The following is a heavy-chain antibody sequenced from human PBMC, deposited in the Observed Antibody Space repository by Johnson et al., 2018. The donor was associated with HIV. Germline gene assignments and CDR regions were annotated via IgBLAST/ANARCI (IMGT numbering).Heavy chain of an antibody. V-gene: IGHV3-NL1*01. CDR3: ARGKGAAVGLDAFDI. CDR2: IYSGGNT. D-gene: IGHD6-13*01. J-gene: IGHJ3*02. CDR1: GFTFSSFG. Sequence: QVQLVESGGGVVQPGRSLRLSCAVSGFTFSSFGMHWVRQAPGKGLEWVSVIYSGGNTYYADSVKGRCTISRDTSRNSLYLQMNSLRAEDTALYFCARGKGAAVGLDAFDIWGQGTMVTVSS.